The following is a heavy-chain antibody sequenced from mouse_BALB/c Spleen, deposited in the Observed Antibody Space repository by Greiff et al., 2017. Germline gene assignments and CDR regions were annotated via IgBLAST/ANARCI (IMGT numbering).Heavy chain of an antibody. D-gene: IGHD2-10*01. CDR1: GFSLTGYG. V-gene: IGHV2-6-7*01. Sequence: QVQLKQSGPGLVAPSQSLSITCTVSGFSLTGYGVNWVRQPPGKGLEWLGMIWGDGSTDYNSALKSRLSTSKDNSKSQVFLKMNSLQTDDTARDYCARDKAYYGYAMDYWGQGTSVTVSS. CDR3: ARDKAYYGYAMDY. J-gene: IGHJ4*01. CDR2: IWGDGST.